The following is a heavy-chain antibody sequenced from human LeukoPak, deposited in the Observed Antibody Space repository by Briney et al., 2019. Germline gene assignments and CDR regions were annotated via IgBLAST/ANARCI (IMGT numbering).Heavy chain of an antibody. Sequence: GGSLRLSCTASGFTFSDYAMTWVRQAPGKGLEWVGFIRNKANGGTADYAASVKGRFTISRDDSKTIAYLQMNSLKTEDTAVYFCSRAYSTGWLGINDYWGQGALVTVSS. D-gene: IGHD6-19*01. J-gene: IGHJ4*02. CDR2: IRNKANGGTA. V-gene: IGHV3-49*04. CDR1: GFTFSDYA. CDR3: SRAYSTGWLGINDY.